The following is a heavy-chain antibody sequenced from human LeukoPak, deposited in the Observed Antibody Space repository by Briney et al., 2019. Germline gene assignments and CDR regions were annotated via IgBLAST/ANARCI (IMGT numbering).Heavy chain of an antibody. CDR1: GLTFSTYT. CDR2: ISLSSSTM. Sequence: GGSLRLSCAASGLTFSTYTMNWVRQAPGKELQWVSYISLSSSTMYYADSVKGRFTISRDNANNSLYLQMNSLRAEDTAVYYCCLGYCSGGSCYKGDYWGQGTLVTVSS. D-gene: IGHD2-15*01. CDR3: CLGYCSGGSCYKGDY. J-gene: IGHJ4*02. V-gene: IGHV3-48*01.